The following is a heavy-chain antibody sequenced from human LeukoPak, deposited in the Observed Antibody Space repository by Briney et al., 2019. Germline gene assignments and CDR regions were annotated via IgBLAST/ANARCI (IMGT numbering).Heavy chain of an antibody. J-gene: IGHJ5*02. Sequence: ASVKVSCKASGYTFTGYYMHWVRQAPGQGLEWMGIINPSGGSTSYAQKFQGRVTMTRDTSTSTVYMELSSLRSEDTAVYYCARVGLAAAFFDPWGQGTLVTVSS. CDR1: GYTFTGYY. CDR3: ARVGLAAAFFDP. D-gene: IGHD6-13*01. CDR2: INPSGGST. V-gene: IGHV1-46*01.